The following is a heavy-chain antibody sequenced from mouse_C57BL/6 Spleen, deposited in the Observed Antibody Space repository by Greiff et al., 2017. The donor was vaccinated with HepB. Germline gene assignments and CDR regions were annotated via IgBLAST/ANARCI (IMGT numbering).Heavy chain of an antibody. D-gene: IGHD2-2*01. CDR2: IDPSDSYT. CDR3: ARARGYDDY. CDR1: GYTFTSYW. Sequence: VQLQQPGAELVKPGASVKLSCKASGYTFTSYWMQWVKQRPGQGLEWIGEIDPSDSYTNYNQKFKGKATLTVDTSSSTAYMQLSILTSEDSAVYYCARARGYDDYWGQGTTLTVAS. V-gene: IGHV1-50*01. J-gene: IGHJ2*01.